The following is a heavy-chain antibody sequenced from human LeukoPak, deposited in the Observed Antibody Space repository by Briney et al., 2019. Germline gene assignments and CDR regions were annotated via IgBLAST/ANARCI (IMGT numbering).Heavy chain of an antibody. CDR3: AVVDTAMVTLDY. CDR1: GYTFTGYY. J-gene: IGHJ4*02. D-gene: IGHD5-18*01. V-gene: IGHV1-2*06. Sequence: GASVKVSCKASGYTFTGYYMHWVRQAPGQGLEWMGRINPNSGGTNYAQKFQGRVTMTRDTSISTAYMELSRLRSDDTAVYYCAVVDTAMVTLDYWGQGTLVTVSS. CDR2: INPNSGGT.